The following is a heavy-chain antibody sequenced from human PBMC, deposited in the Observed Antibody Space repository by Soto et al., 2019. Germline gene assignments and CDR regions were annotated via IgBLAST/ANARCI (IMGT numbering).Heavy chain of an antibody. CDR1: GFSITNAW. Sequence: EVQLVESGGGLIKPGESLRLSCAASGFSITNAWMHWVRQAPGKGLEWVGRVKSKADGGTADYAAPVKGRFTISRDESKNTQYLQMSSLKMEDTAVYYCNTYPDFWGGHTPLWGQGTLVTVSS. D-gene: IGHD3-3*01. CDR2: VKSKADGGTA. V-gene: IGHV3-15*07. CDR3: NTYPDFWGGHTPL. J-gene: IGHJ4*02.